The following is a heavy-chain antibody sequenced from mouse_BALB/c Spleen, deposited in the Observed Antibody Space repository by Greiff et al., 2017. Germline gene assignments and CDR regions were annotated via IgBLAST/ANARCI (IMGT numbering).Heavy chain of an antibody. CDR2: ISDGGSYT. V-gene: IGHV5-4*02. CDR3: ARGGYFDY. CDR1: GFTFSDYY. J-gene: IGHJ2*01. Sequence: EVQLVESGGGLVKPGGSLKLSCAASGFTFSDYYMYWVRQTPEKRLEWVATISDGGSYTYYPDSVKGRFTISRDNAKNILYLQMSSLKSEDTAMYYCARGGYFDYWGQGTTLTVSS.